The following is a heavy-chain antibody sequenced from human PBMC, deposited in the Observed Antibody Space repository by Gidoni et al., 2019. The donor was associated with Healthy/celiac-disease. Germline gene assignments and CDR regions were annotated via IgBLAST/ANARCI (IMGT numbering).Heavy chain of an antibody. CDR3: ARAHGCGLYDY. V-gene: IGHV4-59*01. D-gene: IGHD6-19*01. J-gene: IGHJ4*02. CDR1: GGSIRSYY. Sequence: QVKLQESGPGLERPSETLSLTCTVSGGSIRSYYWSWIRQPPGKGMEWIWYIYYCGGTNYNPSLKSRVTISVDTSNNQFSLKLSSVTASDSAVYYCARAHGCGLYDYWGQGTLVTVSS. CDR2: IYYCGGT.